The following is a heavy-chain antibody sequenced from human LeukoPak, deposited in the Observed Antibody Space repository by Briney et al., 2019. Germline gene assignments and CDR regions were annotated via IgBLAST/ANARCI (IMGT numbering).Heavy chain of an antibody. J-gene: IGHJ4*02. CDR3: ARVPYGSGTYTDY. Sequence: PGGSLGLSCTASGFTFRTHAMHWVRQAPDKGLEWVAIILYDGSNRHYADSVKGRFSISRDNSKNTLYLQMKSLRAEDTAVYYCARVPYGSGTYTDYWGQGTLVTVSS. V-gene: IGHV3-30-3*01. CDR1: GFTFRTHA. CDR2: ILYDGSNR. D-gene: IGHD3-10*01.